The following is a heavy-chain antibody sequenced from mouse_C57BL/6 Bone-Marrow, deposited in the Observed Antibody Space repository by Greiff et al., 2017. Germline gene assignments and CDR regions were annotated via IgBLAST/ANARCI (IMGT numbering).Heavy chain of an antibody. J-gene: IGHJ1*03. V-gene: IGHV1-9*01. CDR1: GYTFTGYW. CDR2: ILPGSGST. CDR3: ARFTTVALDV. D-gene: IGHD1-1*01. Sequence: VQLVESGAELMKPGASVQLSCKATGYTFTGYWIEWVKQRPGHGLEWIGEILPGSGSTHYNEKFKGKATFTADTSSNTAYMQLSSLTTEDSAIYYCARFTTVALDVWGTGTTVTVSS.